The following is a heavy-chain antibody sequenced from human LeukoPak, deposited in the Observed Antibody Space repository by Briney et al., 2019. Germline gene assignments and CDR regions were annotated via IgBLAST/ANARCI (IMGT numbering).Heavy chain of an antibody. CDR1: GYTFTSYY. V-gene: IGHV1-46*03. Sequence: ASAKVSCKASGYTFTSYYMHWVRQAPGQGLEWMGIINPSGGSTSYAQKFQGRVTMTRDTSTSTVYMELSSLRSEDTAVYYCARDLTGYCTNGVCSIFDYWGQGTLVTVSS. CDR3: ARDLTGYCTNGVCSIFDY. J-gene: IGHJ4*02. CDR2: INPSGGST. D-gene: IGHD2-8*01.